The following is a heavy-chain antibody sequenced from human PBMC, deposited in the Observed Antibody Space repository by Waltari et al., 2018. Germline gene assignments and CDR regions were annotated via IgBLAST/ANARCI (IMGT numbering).Heavy chain of an antibody. CDR1: GYTFSDYY. CDR2: GDPEDGQA. CDR3: ATALGDNTSASRPFHL. D-gene: IGHD3-10*01. Sequence: EVQLRQSGAELRKPGTPVKISCKASGYTFSDYYIHWVQQAPGKGLQWVGLGDPEDGQAIYAEKFQGRGTITADTSTDTAYLELSSLTSEDTAVFYCATALGDNTSASRPFHLWGQGTVITVSS. V-gene: IGHV1-69-2*01. J-gene: IGHJ3*01.